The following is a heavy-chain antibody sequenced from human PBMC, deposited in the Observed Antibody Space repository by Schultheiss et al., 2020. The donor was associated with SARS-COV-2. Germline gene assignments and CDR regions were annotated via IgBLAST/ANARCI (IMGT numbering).Heavy chain of an antibody. CDR2: ISGSGGST. Sequence: GGSLRLSCAASGFTFSSYGMHWVRQAPGKGLEWVSAISGSGGSTYYADSVKGRFTISRDNSKNTLYLQMNSLRAEDTAVYYCAKDRIAVAGKGGYFQHWGQGTLVTVSS. CDR3: AKDRIAVAGKGGYFQH. J-gene: IGHJ1*01. V-gene: IGHV3-23*01. CDR1: GFTFSSYG. D-gene: IGHD6-19*01.